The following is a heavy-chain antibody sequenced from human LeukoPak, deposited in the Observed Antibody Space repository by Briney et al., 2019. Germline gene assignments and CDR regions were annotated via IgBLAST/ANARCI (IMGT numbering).Heavy chain of an antibody. CDR2: IRSKAYGGTT. V-gene: IGHV3-49*04. Sequence: GGSLRLSCTASGFTFGDYAMSWVRQAPGKGLEWVGFIRSKAYGGTTEYAASVKGRFTISRDDSKSIAYLQMNSLKTEDTAVYYCTRAKEDIAMVRGPYYYYGMDVWGKGTTVTVSS. J-gene: IGHJ6*04. CDR1: GFTFGDYA. D-gene: IGHD5-18*01. CDR3: TRAKEDIAMVRGPYYYYGMDV.